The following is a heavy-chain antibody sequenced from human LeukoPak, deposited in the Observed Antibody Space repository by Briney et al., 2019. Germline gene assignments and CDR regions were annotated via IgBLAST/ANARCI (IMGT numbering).Heavy chain of an antibody. J-gene: IGHJ4*02. V-gene: IGHV3-30*02. CDR3: ARDLTNHPVFDY. CDR1: GFTFSSYG. D-gene: IGHD1-14*01. CDR2: IRYDGSNK. Sequence: GGSVRLSCAASGFTFSSYGMHWVRQAPGKGLEWVAFIRYDGSNKYYADSVKGRLTISRDNSKNTLYLQMNSLRAEDTAVYYCARDLTNHPVFDYWGQGTLVTVSS.